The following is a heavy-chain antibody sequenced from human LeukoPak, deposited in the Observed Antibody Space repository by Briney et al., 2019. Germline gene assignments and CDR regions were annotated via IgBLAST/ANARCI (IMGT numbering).Heavy chain of an antibody. Sequence: PGGSLRLSCAASGFTFSSYSMNWVRQAPGKGLEWVSSISSSSTYIYYADSVKGRFTISRDNAKNSLYLQMNSLRAEDTAVYYCAKALEFSGGSTSCPNDYWGQGTLVTVSS. CDR2: ISSSSTYI. CDR3: AKALEFSGGSTSCPNDY. J-gene: IGHJ4*02. D-gene: IGHD2-2*01. CDR1: GFTFSSYS. V-gene: IGHV3-21*04.